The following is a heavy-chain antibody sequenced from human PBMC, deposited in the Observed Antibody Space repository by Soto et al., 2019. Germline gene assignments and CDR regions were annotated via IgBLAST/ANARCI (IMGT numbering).Heavy chain of an antibody. D-gene: IGHD3-22*01. Sequence: GSLILSCTWSDFTFGDYSLSWVRQAPGKGLDWVRFIGGTAYGETTAYAASVRGRFTISRDNSKKLDYLQMNSLKTEDTAVYYCARDQRDEADARDRSGYYSYGMDVWGQGTTVTVSS. CDR3: ARDQRDEADARDRSGYYSYGMDV. CDR1: DFTFGDYS. V-gene: IGHV3-49*04. CDR2: IGGTAYGETT. J-gene: IGHJ6*02.